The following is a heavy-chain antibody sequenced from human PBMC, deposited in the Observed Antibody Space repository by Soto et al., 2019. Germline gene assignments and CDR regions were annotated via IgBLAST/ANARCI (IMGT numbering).Heavy chain of an antibody. Sequence: KTSETLSLTCAVCGGSFSGYYWSWIRQPPGKGLEWIGEINHSGSTNYNPSLKSRVTISVDTSKNQFSLKLSSVTAADTAVYYCARSGAARFFGPWGQGTLVTVSS. V-gene: IGHV4-34*01. CDR2: INHSGST. CDR3: ARSGAARFFGP. D-gene: IGHD6-6*01. CDR1: GGSFSGYY. J-gene: IGHJ5*02.